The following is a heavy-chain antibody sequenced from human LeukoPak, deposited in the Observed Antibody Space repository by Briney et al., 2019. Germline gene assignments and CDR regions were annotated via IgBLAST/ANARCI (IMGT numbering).Heavy chain of an antibody. D-gene: IGHD6-13*01. J-gene: IGHJ5*02. CDR2: IYHSGST. Sequence: PSETLSLTCAVSGGSISSSNWWSWVRQPPGKGLEWIGEIYHSGSTNYNPSLKSRVTISVDKSKNQFSLKLSSVTAADTAVYYCAIVSQQLAPPAANWFDPWGQGTLVTVSS. V-gene: IGHV4-4*02. CDR1: GGSISSSNW. CDR3: AIVSQQLAPPAANWFDP.